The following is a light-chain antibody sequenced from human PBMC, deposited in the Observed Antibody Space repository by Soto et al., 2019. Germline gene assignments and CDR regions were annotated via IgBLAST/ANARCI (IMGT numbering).Light chain of an antibody. V-gene: IGLV2-14*01. J-gene: IGLJ1*01. CDR1: SSDIGAYNY. Sequence: QSALTQPASVSGSPGRSITISCTGSSSDIGAYNYVSWFQQYPGKAPKLIISEVSNRPSGVSNRFSGSKSGTAASLTISGLQTEDEADYFCSSYSISTAYLFGTGTKVTVL. CDR2: EVS. CDR3: SSYSISTAYL.